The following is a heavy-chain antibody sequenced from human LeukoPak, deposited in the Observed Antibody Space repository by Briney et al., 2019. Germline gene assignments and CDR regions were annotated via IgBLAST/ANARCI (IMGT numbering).Heavy chain of an antibody. CDR3: ARHIVVVPAAYFDY. J-gene: IGHJ4*02. Sequence: SETLSLTCTVSGGSISSSSYYWGRLRQPPGKGLEWIGSIYYSGSTYYNPSLKSRVTISVDTSKNQFSLKLSSVTAADTAVYYCARHIVVVPAAYFDYWGQGTLVTVSS. D-gene: IGHD2-2*01. CDR2: IYYSGST. V-gene: IGHV4-39*01. CDR1: GGSISSSSYY.